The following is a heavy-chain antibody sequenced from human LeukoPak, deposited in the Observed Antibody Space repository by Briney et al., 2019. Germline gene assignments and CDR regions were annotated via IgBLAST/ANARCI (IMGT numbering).Heavy chain of an antibody. CDR1: GGSFSSYY. V-gene: IGHV4-59*01. D-gene: IGHD6-25*01. CDR2: IYFTGTT. J-gene: IGHJ5*02. CDR3: ARLRPSLWFDP. Sequence: PSETLSLTCTVSGGSFSSYYWSWIRQSPGKGLEWIGFIYFTGTTTYNPSLKSRVAMSLGTSKTQFSLRLGSVTAADTAVYFCARLRPSLWFDPWGQGTLVTVSS.